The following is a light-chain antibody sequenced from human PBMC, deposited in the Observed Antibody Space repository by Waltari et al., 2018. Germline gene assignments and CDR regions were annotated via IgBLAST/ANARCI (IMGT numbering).Light chain of an antibody. V-gene: IGKV3-20*01. CDR2: GAS. J-gene: IGKJ4*01. Sequence: VLTQSPGTLSLSPGERAILSCRASQSVSSNSLVWYQQNPGQTPRLLIYGASSRATGIPERFSGSGSGTDFTLTISSLEPEDFAMYYCQQYDSAVLTFGGGTKVEIK. CDR3: QQYDSAVLT. CDR1: QSVSSNS.